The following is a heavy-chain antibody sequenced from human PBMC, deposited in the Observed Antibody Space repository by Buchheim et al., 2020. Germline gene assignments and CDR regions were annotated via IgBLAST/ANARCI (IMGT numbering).Heavy chain of an antibody. CDR1: GYSFTSYW. V-gene: IGHV5-10-1*03. Sequence: EVQLVQSGAEVKKPGESLRISCKGSGYSFTSYWISWVRQMPGKGLEWMGRIDPSDSYTNYSPSFQGHVTISADKSISTAYLQWSSLKASDTAMYYCAIPYYDFWSGQYYYYGMDVWGQGTT. J-gene: IGHJ6*02. D-gene: IGHD3-3*01. CDR3: AIPYYDFWSGQYYYYGMDV. CDR2: IDPSDSYT.